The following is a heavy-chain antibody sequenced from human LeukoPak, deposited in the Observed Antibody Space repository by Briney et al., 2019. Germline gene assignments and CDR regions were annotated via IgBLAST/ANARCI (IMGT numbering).Heavy chain of an antibody. CDR3: AKGIGPRPKVYGMDV. CDR1: GFTFSDYW. D-gene: IGHD6-6*01. J-gene: IGHJ6*02. V-gene: IGHV3-74*01. Sequence: GGSLRLSCSASGFTFSDYWIHWVRQAPGKGLVWVSRINTDGSITNYADSVKGRFSISRDNAKNTLYLQMSSLRAEDTAVYYCAKGIGPRPKVYGMDVWGQGTTVTVSS. CDR2: INTDGSIT.